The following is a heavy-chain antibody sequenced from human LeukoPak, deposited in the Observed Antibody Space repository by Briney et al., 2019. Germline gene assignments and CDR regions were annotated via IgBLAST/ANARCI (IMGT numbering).Heavy chain of an antibody. J-gene: IGHJ4*02. Sequence: GGSLRLSCVVSGFTFSSYWMHWVRQGPGKGLVWVSRIDSGGSNTLYADSVRGRFTISRDNAKNTLYLQMNSLRVEDTAMYYCTRVGREYSSSSPPDYWGQGTLVTVSS. CDR1: GFTFSSYW. CDR2: IDSGGSNT. D-gene: IGHD6-6*01. V-gene: IGHV3-74*01. CDR3: TRVGREYSSSSPPDY.